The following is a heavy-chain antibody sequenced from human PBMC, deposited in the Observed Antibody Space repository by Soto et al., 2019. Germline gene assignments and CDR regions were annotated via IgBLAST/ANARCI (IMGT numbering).Heavy chain of an antibody. V-gene: IGHV3-48*03. CDR3: ASPRAVTSGWDR. D-gene: IGHD4-17*01. CDR2: ISSSGSTI. CDR1: GFTFSSYE. J-gene: IGHJ5*02. Sequence: EVQLVESGGGLVQPGGSQRLSCAASGFTFSSYEMNWVRQAPGKGLEWVSYISSSGSTIYYADSVKGRFTISRDNAKNSLYLQMNSLRAEDTAVYYCASPRAVTSGWDRWGQGTLVTVSS.